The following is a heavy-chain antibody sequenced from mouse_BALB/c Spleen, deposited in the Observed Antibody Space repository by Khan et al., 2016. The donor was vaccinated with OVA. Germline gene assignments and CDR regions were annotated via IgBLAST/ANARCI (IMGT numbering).Heavy chain of an antibody. J-gene: IGHJ2*01. CDR2: ISYSDST. CDR1: GYSITSNYA. Sequence: VQLKESGPGLVKPSQSLSLTCTVTGYSITSNYAWNWIRQFPGNKLEWMGYISYSDSTSYNPSLKSRISITRDTSQNQFFLQLNSVTTEDTATYYCARWNYYGDYFDYWGQGTTLTVSS. V-gene: IGHV3-2*02. CDR3: ARWNYYGDYFDY. D-gene: IGHD1-1*01.